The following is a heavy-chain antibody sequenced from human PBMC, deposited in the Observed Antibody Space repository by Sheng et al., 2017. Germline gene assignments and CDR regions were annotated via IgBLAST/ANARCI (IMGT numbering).Heavy chain of an antibody. J-gene: IGHJ3*02. CDR3: ARRYWHISGYYYAFDI. Sequence: QLVEAGGGLIQPGGSLRLSCAASGFTVISNYMAWVRQAPGEGLEWVSSVHSGGSTTYADSVRGRFTISRDSSKNTLSLQMNSLRAEDTAVYYCARRYWHISGYYYAFDIWGQGTTVTVSS. CDR2: VHSGGST. V-gene: IGHV3-53*01. CDR1: GFTVISNY. D-gene: IGHD3-22*01.